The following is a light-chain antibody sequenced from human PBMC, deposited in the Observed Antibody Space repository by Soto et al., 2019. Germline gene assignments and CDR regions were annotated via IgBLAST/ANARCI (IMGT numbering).Light chain of an antibody. J-gene: IGKJ5*01. CDR1: QSIDNW. CDR3: QQSYSTPHT. CDR2: DAS. V-gene: IGKV1-39*01. Sequence: DIQMTQSAGKVSGSXWGGFSIAXXASQSIDNWLAWYQQKPGKAPKLLIYDASTLQSGVPSRFSGSGSGTDFTLTISSLQPEDFATYYCQQSYSTPHTFGQGTRLEIK.